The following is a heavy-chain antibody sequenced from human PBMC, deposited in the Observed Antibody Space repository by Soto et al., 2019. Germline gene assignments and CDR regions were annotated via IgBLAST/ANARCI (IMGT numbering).Heavy chain of an antibody. CDR1: GGSISSGGYY. J-gene: IGHJ5*02. D-gene: IGHD3-16*01. CDR2: IYYSGST. CDR3: ARVGGINWFDP. Sequence: QVQLQESGPGLVKPSQTLSLTCTVSGGSISSGGYYWSWIRQHPGKGLEWIGYIYYSGSTYYNPSLKSRVTXSXXTSKNPFSLKLSSVTAADTAVYYCARVGGINWFDPWGQGTLVTVSS. V-gene: IGHV4-31*03.